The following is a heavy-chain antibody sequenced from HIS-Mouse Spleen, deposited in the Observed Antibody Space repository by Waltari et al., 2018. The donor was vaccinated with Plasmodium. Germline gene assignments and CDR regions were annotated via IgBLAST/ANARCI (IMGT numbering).Heavy chain of an antibody. CDR2: INHSGST. CDR3: ARVTSSGVYWYFDL. CDR1: GGSFSGYY. V-gene: IGHV4-34*01. Sequence: QVQLQQWGAGLLKPSETLSLTCAVYGGSFSGYYWSWIRQPPGKGLEWIGEINHSGSTNYTPSLKSRGTTSVDTSKNQFSLKLSSGTAADTAVYYCARVTSSGVYWYFDLWGRGTLVTVSS. J-gene: IGHJ2*01. D-gene: IGHD3-3*01.